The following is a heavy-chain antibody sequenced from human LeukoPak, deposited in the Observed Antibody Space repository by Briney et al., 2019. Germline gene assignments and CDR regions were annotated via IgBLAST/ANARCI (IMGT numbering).Heavy chain of an antibody. J-gene: IGHJ4*02. V-gene: IGHV3-21*01. D-gene: IGHD1-26*01. Sequence: GGSLRLSCAASGFTFSSYSMNWVRQAPGKVLGWVSSISSSSSYIYYADSVKGRFTISRDNAKNSLYLQMNSLRAEDTAVYYCARGGIVGATLAFYDYWGQGTLVTVSS. CDR2: ISSSSSYI. CDR3: ARGGIVGATLAFYDY. CDR1: GFTFSSYS.